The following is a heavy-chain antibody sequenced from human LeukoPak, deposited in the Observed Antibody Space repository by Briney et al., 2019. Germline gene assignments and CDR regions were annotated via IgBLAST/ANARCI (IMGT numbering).Heavy chain of an antibody. J-gene: IGHJ4*02. Sequence: GGSLRLSCTASGFTFGDYAMTWVRQAPGKGLEWVGFIRSKVYGGTPEYAASVKGRFTISRDDSKGIAYLQMNSLKTEDTAMYYCTRDQTPYYWGQGTLVTVSS. CDR1: GFTFGDYA. V-gene: IGHV3-49*04. CDR2: IRSKVYGGTP. CDR3: TRDQTPYY.